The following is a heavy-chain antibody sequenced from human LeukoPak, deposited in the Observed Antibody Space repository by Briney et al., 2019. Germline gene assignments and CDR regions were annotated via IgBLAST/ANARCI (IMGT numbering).Heavy chain of an antibody. CDR3: AELGITMIGGV. V-gene: IGHV3-48*03. CDR2: ISSSGSTI. Sequence: GGSLRLSCAASGFTFSSYEMNWVRQAPGKGLEWVSYISSSGSTIYYADSVKGRFTISRDNAKNSLYLQMNSLRAEDTAVYYCAELGITMIGGVWGKGTTVSTSS. D-gene: IGHD3-10*02. J-gene: IGHJ6*04. CDR1: GFTFSSYE.